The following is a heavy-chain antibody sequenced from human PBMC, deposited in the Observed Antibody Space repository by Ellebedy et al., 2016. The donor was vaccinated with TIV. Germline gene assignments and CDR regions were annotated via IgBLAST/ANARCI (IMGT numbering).Heavy chain of an antibody. J-gene: IGHJ1*01. D-gene: IGHD2-8*01. CDR1: GFTVRNTY. Sequence: GESLKISXKASGFTVRNTYMSWVRQAPGKGLEWVSTMYGGGITQYAESLKGRFFLSRDKSKNTLDLQMNSLRAEDTAVYYCAREAYHNGKGYIKTWGQGTHVTVSP. CDR2: MYGGGIT. V-gene: IGHV3-66*01. CDR3: AREAYHNGKGYIKT.